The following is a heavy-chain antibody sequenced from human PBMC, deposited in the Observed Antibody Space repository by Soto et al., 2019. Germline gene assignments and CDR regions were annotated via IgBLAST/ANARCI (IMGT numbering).Heavy chain of an antibody. Sequence: SETLSLTCTVSGGSISSYYWSWIRQPPGKGLEWIGYIYYSGSTNYNPSLKSRVTISVDTSKSQFSLKLSSVTAADTAVYYCARDSPGAQDAFDIWGQGTMGTV. CDR3: ARDSPGAQDAFDI. CDR2: IYYSGST. V-gene: IGHV4-59*01. CDR1: GGSISSYY. J-gene: IGHJ3*02.